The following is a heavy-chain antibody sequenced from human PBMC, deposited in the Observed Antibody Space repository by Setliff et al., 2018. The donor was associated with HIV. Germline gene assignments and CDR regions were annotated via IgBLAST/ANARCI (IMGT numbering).Heavy chain of an antibody. CDR2: ITSYNDNT. Sequence: ASVKVSCKASGYTFTSYGISWVRQAPGQGLEWMGWITSYNDNTNYAQRFQGRVTMTRGRSISTAYMELSRLRYDDTAVYYCASTENYYDTSAYYYQRYWGQGTLVTVSS. V-gene: IGHV1-18*01. CDR3: ASTENYYDTSAYYYQRY. D-gene: IGHD3-22*01. J-gene: IGHJ4*02. CDR1: GYTFTSYG.